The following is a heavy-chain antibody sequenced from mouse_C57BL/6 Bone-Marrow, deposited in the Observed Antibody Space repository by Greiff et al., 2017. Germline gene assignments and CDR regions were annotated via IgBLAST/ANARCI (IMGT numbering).Heavy chain of an antibody. D-gene: IGHD1-1*01. CDR1: GYSFTDYN. J-gene: IGHJ1*03. Sequence: VQLKQSGPELVKPGASVKISCKASGYSFTDYNMNWVKQSNGKSLEWIGVINPNYGTTSYNQKFKGQATLTVDQSSSTAYMQLNSLPSDDSAVYYRARYYSSNYGYFDVWGTGTTVTVSS. V-gene: IGHV1-39*01. CDR2: INPNYGTT. CDR3: ARYYSSNYGYFDV.